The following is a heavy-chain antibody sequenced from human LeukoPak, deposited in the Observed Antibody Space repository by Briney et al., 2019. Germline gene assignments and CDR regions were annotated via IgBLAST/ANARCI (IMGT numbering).Heavy chain of an antibody. V-gene: IGHV1-2*02. J-gene: IGHJ4*02. CDR2: INPNSWGT. D-gene: IGHD3-22*01. CDR3: ARAIPQYDSSGYEFDY. Sequence: ASVKVSCKASGYTFTGYYMHWVRQAPGQGVEGMGWINPNSWGTNYAQKFQGGGTMTRDTSISTAYMELSRLRSDDTAVYYCARAIPQYDSSGYEFDYWGQGTLVTVSS. CDR1: GYTFTGYY.